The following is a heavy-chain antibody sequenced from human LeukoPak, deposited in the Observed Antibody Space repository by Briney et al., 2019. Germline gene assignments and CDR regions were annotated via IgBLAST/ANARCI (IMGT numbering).Heavy chain of an antibody. CDR2: IYSGGST. J-gene: IGHJ5*02. CDR3: ARDLRYSSSPTPRFDP. Sequence: GGSLRLSCAACGFICSSYFMIGVRQAPGKGLEWVSVIYSGGSTYYADSVKGRFTISRDNSKNTLYLQMNSLRAEDTAVYYCARDLRYSSSPTPRFDPWGQGTLVTVSS. CDR1: GFICSSYF. D-gene: IGHD6-13*01. V-gene: IGHV3-66*01.